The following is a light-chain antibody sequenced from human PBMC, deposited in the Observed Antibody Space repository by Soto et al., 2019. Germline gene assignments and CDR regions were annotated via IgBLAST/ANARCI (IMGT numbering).Light chain of an antibody. J-gene: IGKJ1*01. CDR3: QQSYSTPPWT. CDR2: EAS. Sequence: DIQMTQSPSTLSASVGDTVTITCRASQSITTWLAWYQQKPGKAPKLLIYEASSLESGVPSRFGGSGSGTDFTLTISSLQPEDFATYFCQQSYSTPPWTFGQGTKVDIK. CDR1: QSITTW. V-gene: IGKV1-5*03.